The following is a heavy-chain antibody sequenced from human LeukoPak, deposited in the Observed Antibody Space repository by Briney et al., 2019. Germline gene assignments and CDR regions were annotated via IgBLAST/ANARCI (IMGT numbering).Heavy chain of an antibody. CDR2: IYHSGST. J-gene: IGHJ4*02. D-gene: IGHD6-13*01. Sequence: SGTLSLTCAVSGGSISSSNWWSWVRQPPGKGLEWIGEIYHSGSTNYNPSLKSRVTISVDKSKNQFSLKLSSVTAADTAVYYCARRGSYIAAAGLRPFDYWGQGTLVTVSS. V-gene: IGHV4-4*02. CDR1: GGSISSSNW. CDR3: ARRGSYIAAAGLRPFDY.